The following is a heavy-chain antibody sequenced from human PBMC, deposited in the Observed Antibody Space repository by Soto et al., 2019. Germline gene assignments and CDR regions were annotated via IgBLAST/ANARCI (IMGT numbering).Heavy chain of an antibody. V-gene: IGHV4-34*01. D-gene: IGHD6-6*01. CDR1: GGPFSGYY. CDR3: ARAGPTVIAARRHYYYGMDV. CDR2: INHSGST. Sequence: SETLSLTCAVYGGPFSGYYWSWIRQPPGKGLEWIVEINHSGSTNYNPSLKSRVTISVDTSKNQFSLKLSSVTAADTAVYYCARAGPTVIAARRHYYYGMDVWGQGTTVTVSS. J-gene: IGHJ6*02.